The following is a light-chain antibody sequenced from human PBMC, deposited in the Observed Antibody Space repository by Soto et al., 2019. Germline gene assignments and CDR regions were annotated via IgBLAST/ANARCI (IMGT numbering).Light chain of an antibody. CDR2: DAS. CDR1: QNIDSW. V-gene: IGKV1-5*01. Sequence: DIQVTQSPSTLSASVGDRVTISCRASQNIDSWLAWYQQKPGKAHKLLIYDASSLESGVPSRFSGSGVGTEFTLTISSLQPDDFATYYCQQYNSYPYSFGPGTKVDIK. CDR3: QQYNSYPYS. J-gene: IGKJ3*01.